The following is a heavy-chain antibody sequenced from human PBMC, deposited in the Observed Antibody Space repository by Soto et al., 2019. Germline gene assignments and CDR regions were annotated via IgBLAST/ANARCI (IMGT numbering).Heavy chain of an antibody. CDR1: GFPFWHYG. Sequence: QVQLVESGGGVVQPGRSLRLSCVGSGFPFWHYGMHWVRQAPGKGLEWVAVIWSDGKKESYADFVKGRFAISRDNFKDRLYLQMNSLRAEATAVYYCARDRDGGWFHMDVWGQGTTVTVSS. CDR3: ARDRDGGWFHMDV. D-gene: IGHD6-19*01. CDR2: IWSDGKKE. V-gene: IGHV3-33*01. J-gene: IGHJ6*02.